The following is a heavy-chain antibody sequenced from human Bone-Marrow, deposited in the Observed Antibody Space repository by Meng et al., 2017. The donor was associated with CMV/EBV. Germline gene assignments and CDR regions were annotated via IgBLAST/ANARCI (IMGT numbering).Heavy chain of an antibody. D-gene: IGHD4-17*01. CDR3: AKPILPYGPRVSYGMDV. J-gene: IGHJ6*02. Sequence: GESLKISCAASGFTFSSHGMHWVRQAPGKGLEWVAFIRHDASTDSVKGRFTISRDNSKNTLYLQKNSLRVEDTAVYYCAKPILPYGPRVSYGMDVCGQGTTVTVSS. CDR2: IRHDAST. V-gene: IGHV3-30*02. CDR1: GFTFSSHG.